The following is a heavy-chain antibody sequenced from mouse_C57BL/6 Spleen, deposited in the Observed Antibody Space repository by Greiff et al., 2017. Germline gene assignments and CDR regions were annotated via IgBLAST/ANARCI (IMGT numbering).Heavy chain of an antibody. D-gene: IGHD1-1*01. V-gene: IGHV1-53*01. Sequence: QVQLKQPGTELVKPGASVKLSCKASGYTFTSYWMHWVKQRPGQGLEWIGNINPSNGGTNYNEKFKSKATMTVDNTSSTAYMQLSRLASEASAVYYCARSRVSSPFDYWGQGTTLTVSS. CDR2: INPSNGGT. CDR3: ARSRVSSPFDY. J-gene: IGHJ2*01. CDR1: GYTFTSYW.